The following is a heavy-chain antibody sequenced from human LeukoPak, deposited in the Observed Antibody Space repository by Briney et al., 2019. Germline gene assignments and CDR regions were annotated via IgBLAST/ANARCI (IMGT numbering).Heavy chain of an antibody. D-gene: IGHD1-26*01. CDR2: INPNSGGT. CDR1: GYTFTGYY. Sequence: ASVKVSCKASGYTFTGYYMHWVRQAPGQGLEWMGWINPNSGGTNYAQKFQGRVTMTRDTSISTAYMELSRLRSDDTAVYYRARDDSGSYYFDYWGQGTLVTVSS. J-gene: IGHJ4*02. CDR3: ARDDSGSYYFDY. V-gene: IGHV1-2*02.